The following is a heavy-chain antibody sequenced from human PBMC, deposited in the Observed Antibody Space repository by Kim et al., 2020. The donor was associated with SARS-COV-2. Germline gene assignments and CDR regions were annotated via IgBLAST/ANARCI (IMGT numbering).Heavy chain of an antibody. Sequence: GGSLRLSCAASGFTFSSYSMNWVRQAPGKGLEWVSSISSSSSYIYYADSVKGRFTITRDNAKNSLYLQMNSLRAEDTAVYYCARDAADPGPTNYGMDVWCQGTTVTVSS. CDR1: GFTFSSYS. V-gene: IGHV3-21*01. CDR3: ARDAADPGPTNYGMDV. D-gene: IGHD6-13*01. CDR2: ISSSSSYI. J-gene: IGHJ6*02.